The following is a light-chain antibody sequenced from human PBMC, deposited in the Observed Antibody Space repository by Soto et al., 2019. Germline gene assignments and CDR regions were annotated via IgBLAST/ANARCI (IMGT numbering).Light chain of an antibody. J-gene: IGKJ1*01. Sequence: DIQMNKAPSTLSPSVGEKVSITFRASPSISSWLDWYQQKPGKAPKLLIYDASSLESGVPSRFSGSGSGTEFTLTISSLQPDDFATYYCQQYNRYFPCTFGQGTKLDIK. V-gene: IGKV1-5*01. CDR1: PSISSW. CDR3: QQYNRYFPCT. CDR2: DAS.